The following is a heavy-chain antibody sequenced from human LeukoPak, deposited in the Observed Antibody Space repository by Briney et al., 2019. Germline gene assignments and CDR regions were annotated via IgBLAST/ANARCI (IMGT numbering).Heavy chain of an antibody. CDR1: GFTFSSYA. V-gene: IGHV3-23*01. J-gene: IGHJ4*02. D-gene: IGHD3-3*01. CDR2: ISGGGGST. CDR3: AKDGLPYDFWSGYYSYYFDY. Sequence: GGSLRLSCAASGFTFSSYAMSWVRQAPGKGLEWVSAISGGGGSTYYADSVKGRFTISRDNSKNTLYLQMNSLRAEDTAVYYCAKDGLPYDFWSGYYSYYFDYWGQGTLVTVSS.